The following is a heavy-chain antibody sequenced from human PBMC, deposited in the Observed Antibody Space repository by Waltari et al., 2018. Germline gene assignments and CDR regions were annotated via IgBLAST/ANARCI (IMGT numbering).Heavy chain of an antibody. CDR3: ARDLPWYGDAYFDD. D-gene: IGHD4-17*01. CDR1: GVTFSRYA. Sequence: QVQLVQSGAEVKMPGSSVKVSCKASGVTFSRYAIRWVRQAPGQGREWMVGSIPIFGTANYAQKVQGRVTITADESTSTAYMELSSLRSEDTAVYDCARDLPWYGDAYFDDWGQGTLVTVSS. J-gene: IGHJ4*02. CDR2: SIPIFGTA. V-gene: IGHV1-69*01.